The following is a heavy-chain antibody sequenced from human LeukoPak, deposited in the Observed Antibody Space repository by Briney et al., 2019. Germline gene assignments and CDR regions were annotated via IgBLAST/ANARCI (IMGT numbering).Heavy chain of an antibody. CDR1: GYTFTGYY. CDR3: ARDRALLQIPIAVAGTAFDY. Sequence: GSVKVSCKASGYTFTGYYMHWVRQAPGQGLEWMGWINPNSGGTNYAQKFQGRLTMTRDTSISTAYMELSRLRSDDTAVYYCARDRALLQIPIAVAGTAFDYWGQGTLVTVSS. D-gene: IGHD6-19*01. J-gene: IGHJ4*02. V-gene: IGHV1-2*02. CDR2: INPNSGGT.